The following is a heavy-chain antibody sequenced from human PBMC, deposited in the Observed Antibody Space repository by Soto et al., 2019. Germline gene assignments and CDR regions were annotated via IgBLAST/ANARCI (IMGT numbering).Heavy chain of an antibody. CDR2: ISSASDNI. V-gene: IGHV3-21*01. Sequence: EVQLEESGGGLVRPGASLRLSCAASGFTFNYYTMIWVRQAPGQGLEWVSSISSASDNIHYADSVKGRFTISRENAKNSVYLQMNSLRDEDTAVYYCARLITTGTTERIDFWGQGTLVTVSS. CDR3: ARLITTGTTERIDF. CDR1: GFTFNYYT. J-gene: IGHJ4*02. D-gene: IGHD4-17*01.